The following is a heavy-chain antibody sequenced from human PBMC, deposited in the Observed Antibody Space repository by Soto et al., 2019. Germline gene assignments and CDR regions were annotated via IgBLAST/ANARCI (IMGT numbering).Heavy chain of an antibody. D-gene: IGHD1-1*01. CDR3: VSANEGGTELDY. V-gene: IGHV1-18*01. CDR2: ISAYNGNT. Sequence: QVQLVQSGPEVKKPGASVKVSCKASGYTFSSYGVNWVRQAPGQGLECMGWISAYNGNTNYAQKFQGRVTMTTDTSTSTAYMELRSLRFDDTAMYYCVSANEGGTELDYWGQGTLVTVSS. CDR1: GYTFSSYG. J-gene: IGHJ4*02.